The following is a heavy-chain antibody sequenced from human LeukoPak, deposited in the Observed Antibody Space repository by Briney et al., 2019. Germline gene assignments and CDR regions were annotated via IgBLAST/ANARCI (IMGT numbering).Heavy chain of an antibody. CDR2: IYYSGST. Sequence: SETLSLTCTVSGGSISSSSSYWGWIRQPPGKGLEWIGTIYYSGSTYYSPSLNSRVTISVDTSKNQFSLKLSSVTATDTAVYYCARSLLSAGSGSYGFDPWGQGTLVTVSS. V-gene: IGHV4-39*01. J-gene: IGHJ5*02. CDR1: GGSISSSSSY. CDR3: ARSLLSAGSGSYGFDP. D-gene: IGHD3-10*01.